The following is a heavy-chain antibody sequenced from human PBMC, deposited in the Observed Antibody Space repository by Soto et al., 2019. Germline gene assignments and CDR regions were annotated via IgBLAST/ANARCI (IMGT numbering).Heavy chain of an antibody. CDR3: ASNQDFYDRSGYYY. CDR2: IYHSGST. V-gene: IGHV4-4*02. Sequence: QVQLQESGPGLVKPSGTLSLTCAVSGGSISSSNWWSWVRQPPGKGLEWIGEIYHSGSTNYNPSLKSRLTXXMXKXXNQFSLKLNSVTAADTAVYYCASNQDFYDRSGYYYWGQGTLVTVSS. J-gene: IGHJ4*02. D-gene: IGHD3-22*01. CDR1: GGSISSSNW.